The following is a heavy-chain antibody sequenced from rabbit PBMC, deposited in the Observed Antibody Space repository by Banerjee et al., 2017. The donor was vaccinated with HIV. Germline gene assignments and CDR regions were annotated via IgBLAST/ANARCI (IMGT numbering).Heavy chain of an antibody. CDR1: GFTISSSYW. CDR3: ARDLAGVIGWNFDL. CDR2: IYAGSSGST. D-gene: IGHD4-1*01. J-gene: IGHJ4*01. V-gene: IGHV1S45*01. Sequence: QEQLEESGGDLVKPEGSLTLTCTASGFTISSSYWICWVRQAPGKGLEWIACIYAGSSGSTYYASWAKGRFTISKTSSTTVALQMTSLTAADTATYFCARDLAGVIGWNFDLWGQGTLVTVS.